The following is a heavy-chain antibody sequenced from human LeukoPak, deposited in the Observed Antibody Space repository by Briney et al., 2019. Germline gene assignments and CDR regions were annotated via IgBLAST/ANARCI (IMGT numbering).Heavy chain of an antibody. CDR3: ASAMIRAYYFDY. V-gene: IGHV4-39*07. Sequence: PSEALSLTCTVSGGSLRSSTYYWGWIRQPPGKGLEWIGTIYYSGSTYYNPSLKSRVTISVDTSKNQFSLKLSSVTAADTAVYYCASAMIRAYYFDYWGQGTLVTVSS. J-gene: IGHJ4*02. CDR2: IYYSGST. D-gene: IGHD3-10*01. CDR1: GGSLRSSTYY.